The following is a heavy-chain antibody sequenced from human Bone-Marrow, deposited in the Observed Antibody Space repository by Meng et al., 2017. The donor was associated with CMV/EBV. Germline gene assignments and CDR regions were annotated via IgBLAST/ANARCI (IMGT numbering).Heavy chain of an antibody. D-gene: IGHD3-22*01. CDR2: INHSGST. CDR3: ARGGARGWYYDSSGYKPPLDY. J-gene: IGHJ4*02. Sequence: SETLSLTCAVYGGSFSGYYWSWIRQPPGKGLEWIGEINHSGSTNYNPSLKSRVTISVDTSKNQFSLKLSSVTAADTAVYYCARGGARGWYYDSSGYKPPLDYWGQGTRVTGSS. V-gene: IGHV4-34*01. CDR1: GGSFSGYY.